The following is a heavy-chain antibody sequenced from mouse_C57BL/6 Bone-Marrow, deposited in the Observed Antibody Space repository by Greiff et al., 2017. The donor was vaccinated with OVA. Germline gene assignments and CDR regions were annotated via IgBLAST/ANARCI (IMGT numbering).Heavy chain of an antibody. CDR2: IDPSDSET. CDR3: ARRYYGSLTFDD. J-gene: IGHJ2*01. V-gene: IGHV1-52*01. CDR1: GYTFTSYW. Sequence: QVQLQQPGAELVRPGSSVKLSCKASGYTFTSYWMHWVKQRPIQGLEWIGNIDPSDSETHYNQKFKDKATLTVDKSSSTAYIQLSSLTSEDSAVYYCARRYYGSLTFDDWGQGTTLTVSS. D-gene: IGHD1-1*01.